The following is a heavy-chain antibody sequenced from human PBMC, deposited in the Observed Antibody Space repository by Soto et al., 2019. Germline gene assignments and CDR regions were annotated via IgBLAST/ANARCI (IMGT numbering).Heavy chain of an antibody. D-gene: IGHD2-15*01. CDR1: GGSISSSSYY. V-gene: IGHV4-39*01. CDR2: IYYSGST. J-gene: IGHJ5*02. Sequence: QLQLQESGPGLVKPSETLSLTCSVSGGSISSSSYYWGWIRQPPGKGLEWIGSIYYSGSTFYNPSLKSRVTISVDTSKNQFSLKLSSVTAADTAVYYCARYTQYCSGGSCYWSNWFDPWGQGTLVTVSS. CDR3: ARYTQYCSGGSCYWSNWFDP.